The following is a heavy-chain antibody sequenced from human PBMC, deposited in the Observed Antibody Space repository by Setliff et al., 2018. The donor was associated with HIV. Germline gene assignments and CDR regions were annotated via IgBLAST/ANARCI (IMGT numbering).Heavy chain of an antibody. V-gene: IGHV4-59*08. D-gene: IGHD2-8*01. J-gene: IGHJ4*02. CDR1: GGSMSSYY. Sequence: SETLSLTCTLSGGSMSSYYWTWIRQPPGKGLEWIGYVYTSEISNYNSSLRSRVVISLDTSKNQFSLKLGSVTAADTAVYYCARQPSNSFDYWGQGALVTVSS. CDR3: ARQPSNSFDY. CDR2: VYTSEIS.